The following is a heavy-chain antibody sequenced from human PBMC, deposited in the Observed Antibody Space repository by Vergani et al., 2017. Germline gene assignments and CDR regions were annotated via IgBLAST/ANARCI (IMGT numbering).Heavy chain of an antibody. CDR2: IIPIFGTA. J-gene: IGHJ1*01. CDR1: GGTFISYA. D-gene: IGHD3-22*01. Sequence: QVQLAQSGADLKKSGASVKVSCKASGGTFISYAISWVRQAPGQGLEWMGRIIPIFGTANYAQKFQGRVTITADESTSTAYMKLSSLRCEDTAVYYCARGESIGEYFQHWGQGTLVTVSS. V-gene: IGHV1-69*18. CDR3: ARGESIGEYFQH.